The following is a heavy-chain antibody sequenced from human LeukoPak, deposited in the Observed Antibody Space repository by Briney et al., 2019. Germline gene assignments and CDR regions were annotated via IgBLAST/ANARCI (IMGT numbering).Heavy chain of an antibody. Sequence: PGGSLRLSCAASGFTFSSYGMSWIRQPAGKGLEWIGRIYTSGSTNYNPSLKSRVTMSVDTSKNQFSLKLSSVTAADTAVYYCARSEYSSGWYIGYWGQGTLVTVSS. CDR3: ARSEYSSGWYIGY. D-gene: IGHD6-19*01. J-gene: IGHJ4*02. CDR2: IYTSGST. CDR1: GFTFSSYG. V-gene: IGHV4-4*07.